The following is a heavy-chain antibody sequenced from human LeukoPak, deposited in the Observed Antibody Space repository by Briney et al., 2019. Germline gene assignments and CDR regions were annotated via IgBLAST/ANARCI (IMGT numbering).Heavy chain of an antibody. CDR2: IKQDGSEK. D-gene: IGHD1-26*01. Sequence: LPGGSLRLSCAASGFTFSDYYMSWVRQAPGKGLEWVANIKQDGSEKYYVDSVKGRFTISRDNAKNSLYLQMNSLRAEDTAVYYCARPKTNNYYWDYFDYWGQGTLVTVSS. CDR3: ARPKTNNYYWDYFDY. CDR1: GFTFSDYY. J-gene: IGHJ4*02. V-gene: IGHV3-7*01.